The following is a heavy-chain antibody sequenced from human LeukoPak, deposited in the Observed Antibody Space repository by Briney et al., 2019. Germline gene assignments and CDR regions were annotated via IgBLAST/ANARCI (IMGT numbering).Heavy chain of an antibody. D-gene: IGHD3-3*01. V-gene: IGHV3-30*02. Sequence: GGSLRLSCAASGFTFSSYGMHWVRQAPGKGLEWVAFIRYDGSNKYYADSVKGRFTISRDNSKNTLYLQMNSLRAEDTAVYYCAKDRRLRFLEWLFDYWGQGTLVTVSS. J-gene: IGHJ4*02. CDR1: GFTFSSYG. CDR3: AKDRRLRFLEWLFDY. CDR2: IRYDGSNK.